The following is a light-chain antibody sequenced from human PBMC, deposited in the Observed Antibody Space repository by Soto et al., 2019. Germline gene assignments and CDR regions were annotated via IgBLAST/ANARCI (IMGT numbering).Light chain of an antibody. V-gene: IGKV1-5*03. Sequence: DIQMTQSPSTLSASVGDRVTITCRASQSITGWLAWFQQKPGKAPKLLISKASSLQSGVPSRFSGSGSGTEFTLTISSLQPADFATYYCHQYNPYSPWTFGPGSKVDIK. CDR3: HQYNPYSPWT. J-gene: IGKJ1*01. CDR1: QSITGW. CDR2: KAS.